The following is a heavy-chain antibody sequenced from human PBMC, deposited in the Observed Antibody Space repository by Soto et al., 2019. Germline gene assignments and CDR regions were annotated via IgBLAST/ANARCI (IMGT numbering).Heavy chain of an antibody. Sequence: EVQLLESGGGLVQPGGSLRLSCAASGFTFSRNAMSWVRQAPGKGLEWVSAISGSGGSTFDADSVKGRFTISRDNSKNTLYLQMNSLKDEDTAVYYCAKFDSSGYHYQDVDYWGQGTLVSVSS. CDR2: ISGSGGST. J-gene: IGHJ4*02. D-gene: IGHD3-22*01. V-gene: IGHV3-23*01. CDR1: GFTFSRNA. CDR3: AKFDSSGYHYQDVDY.